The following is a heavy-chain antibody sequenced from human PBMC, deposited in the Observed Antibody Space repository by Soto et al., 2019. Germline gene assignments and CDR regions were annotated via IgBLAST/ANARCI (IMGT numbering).Heavy chain of an antibody. J-gene: IGHJ4*02. D-gene: IGHD3-9*01. CDR1: GFTFSSYA. Sequence: GESLKISCAASGFTFSSYAMSWVRQAPGKGLEWVSAISGSGGSTYYADSVKGRFTISRDKSKNTRYLQMNSLRAEDTAVYYCAKVYYDILTGYYDYWGQGTLVTVSS. CDR3: AKVYYDILTGYYDY. CDR2: ISGSGGST. V-gene: IGHV3-23*01.